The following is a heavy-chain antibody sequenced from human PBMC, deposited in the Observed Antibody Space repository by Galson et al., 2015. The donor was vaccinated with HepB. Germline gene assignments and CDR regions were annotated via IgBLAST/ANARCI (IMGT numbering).Heavy chain of an antibody. CDR3: AKASGAPSWADGDSPYCMDV. CDR2: ISGSGGSS. J-gene: IGHJ6*02. CDR1: GFAFSNWA. D-gene: IGHD4-17*01. V-gene: IGHV3-23*01. Sequence: SLRLSCAASGFAFSNWAMTWVRQAPGKGLERVSGISGSGGSSFYADSVKGRFTISRDNSRNTLYLQMKSLRAEDTAVYYCAKASGAPSWADGDSPYCMDVWGQGTTVTVSS.